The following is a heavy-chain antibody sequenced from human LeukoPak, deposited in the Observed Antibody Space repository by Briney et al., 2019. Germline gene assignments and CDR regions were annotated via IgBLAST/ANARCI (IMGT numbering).Heavy chain of an antibody. Sequence: PGGSLRLSCAASGFTFSSYAMSWVRQAPGKGLEWVSAISGSGGSTYYADSVKGRFTISRDNSKNTLYLQMNSLRAEDTAVYCCAKHEVHYGDYVGDYWGQGTLVTVSS. V-gene: IGHV3-23*01. D-gene: IGHD4-17*01. CDR3: AKHEVHYGDYVGDY. CDR2: ISGSGGST. CDR1: GFTFSSYA. J-gene: IGHJ4*02.